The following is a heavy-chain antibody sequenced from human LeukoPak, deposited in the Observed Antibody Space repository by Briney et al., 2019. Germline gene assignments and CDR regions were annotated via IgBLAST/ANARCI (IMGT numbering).Heavy chain of an antibody. D-gene: IGHD1-7*01. V-gene: IGHV4-34*01. CDR3: AREPMELRHYFDY. Sequence: SETLSLTCAVYGGSFSGYYWSWIRQPPGKGLEWIGEINHSGSTNYNPSLKSRVTISVDTSKNQFSLKLSSVTAADTAVYYCAREPMELRHYFDYGGQGTLVTVSS. CDR2: INHSGST. CDR1: GGSFSGYY. J-gene: IGHJ4*02.